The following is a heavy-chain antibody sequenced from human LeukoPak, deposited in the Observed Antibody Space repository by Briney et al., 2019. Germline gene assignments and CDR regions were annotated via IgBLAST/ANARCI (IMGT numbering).Heavy chain of an antibody. CDR1: GFTFSSYA. CDR3: AKGSRFGELFATAYYYGMDV. Sequence: GGSLRLSCAASGFTFSSYAMSWVRQAPGKGLEWVSAISGSGGSTYYADSVKGRFTISRDNSKNTLYLQMNSLRAEDTAVYYCAKGSRFGELFATAYYYGMDVWGQGTTVTVSS. CDR2: ISGSGGST. J-gene: IGHJ6*02. V-gene: IGHV3-23*01. D-gene: IGHD3-10*01.